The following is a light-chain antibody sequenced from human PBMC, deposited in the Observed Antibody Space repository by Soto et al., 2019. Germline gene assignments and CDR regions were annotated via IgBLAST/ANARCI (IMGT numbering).Light chain of an antibody. J-gene: IGKJ1*01. CDR1: RSVSSN. V-gene: IGKV3-15*01. CDR2: GAS. Sequence: EIVMTQSPATLSVSPGERATLSCRASRSVSSNLAWYQQKPGQAPRLLIYGASTRATGIPASFSGSGSDTEFTLTISSLQSEDFAVYYCQQYKNWPGTFGQGTKVEIK. CDR3: QQYKNWPGT.